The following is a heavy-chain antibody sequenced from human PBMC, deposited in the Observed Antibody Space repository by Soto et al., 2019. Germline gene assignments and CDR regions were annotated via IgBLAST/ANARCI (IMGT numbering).Heavy chain of an antibody. CDR2: INSDGSTT. CDR3: ARDAYYDMGV. Sequence: HPGGSLRLSCAASGFTFSTYWMHWVRQAPGKGLVWVSRINSDGSTTNYADSVKGRFTISRDNAKNTLCLQMNSLRAEDTAVYYCARDAYYDMGVWGQGTTVTVSS. CDR1: GFTFSTYW. V-gene: IGHV3-74*01. J-gene: IGHJ6*02.